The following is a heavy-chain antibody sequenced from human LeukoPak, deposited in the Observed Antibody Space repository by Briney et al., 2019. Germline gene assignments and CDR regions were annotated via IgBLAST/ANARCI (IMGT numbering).Heavy chain of an antibody. V-gene: IGHV3-74*01. CDR2: IASDGSST. J-gene: IGHJ4*02. D-gene: IGHD4-23*01. CDR1: GFTFSNFW. Sequence: GGPLRLSCAASGFTFSNFWMHWVRQAPGKGLVWVSRIASDGSSTTYADSVKGRFSISRDNAKNTLYLQMNSLRVEDTAVYYCARGRPHGNDYWGQGTLATVSS. CDR3: ARGRPHGNDY.